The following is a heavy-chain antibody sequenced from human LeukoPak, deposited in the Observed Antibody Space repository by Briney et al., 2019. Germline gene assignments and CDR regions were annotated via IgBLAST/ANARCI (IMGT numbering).Heavy chain of an antibody. J-gene: IGHJ1*01. V-gene: IGHV3-48*03. CDR3: AGSIAAAGTKYFQH. Sequence: PGGSLRLSCAASGFTFSSYEMNWVRQAPGKGLEWVSYISSSGSTIYYADSVKGRFTISRDHAKNSLYLQMNSLRAEDTAVYYCAGSIAAAGTKYFQHWGQGTLVTVSS. D-gene: IGHD6-13*01. CDR2: ISSSGSTI. CDR1: GFTFSSYE.